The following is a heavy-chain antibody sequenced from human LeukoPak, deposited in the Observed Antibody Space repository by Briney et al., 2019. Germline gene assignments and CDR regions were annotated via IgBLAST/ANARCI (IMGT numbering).Heavy chain of an antibody. CDR1: GFTFRGYT. Sequence: GGTLRLSCAESGFTFRGYTMRWGGQAPGKGLECLSTSSPCGGHTYYAASVKGRFTISNNNSKNTLYLPATNPSAEDTAVYYCTKGQTTVMSLDIGGQGTMVTVSA. CDR3: TKGQTTVMSLDI. CDR2: SSPCGGHT. D-gene: IGHD4-17*01. V-gene: IGHV3-23*01. J-gene: IGHJ3*02.